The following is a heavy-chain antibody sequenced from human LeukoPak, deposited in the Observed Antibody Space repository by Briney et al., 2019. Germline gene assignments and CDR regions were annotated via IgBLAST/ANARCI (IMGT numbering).Heavy chain of an antibody. D-gene: IGHD3-22*01. J-gene: IGHJ1*01. Sequence: SETLSLTCTVSGGSISSSSYYWGWIRQPPGKGLEWIGSIYYTGSTNYNPSLKSRVTISVDTSKNQFSLKLSSVTAADTAVYYCARGPTYYYDSSGYSFFFQHWGQGTLVTVSS. CDR3: ARGPTYYYDSSGYSFFFQH. CDR2: IYYTGST. V-gene: IGHV4-39*07. CDR1: GGSISSSSYY.